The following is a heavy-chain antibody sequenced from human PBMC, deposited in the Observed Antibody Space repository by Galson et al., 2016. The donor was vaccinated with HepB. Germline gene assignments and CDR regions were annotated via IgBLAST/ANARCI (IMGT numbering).Heavy chain of an antibody. CDR3: AKERGWYGGPNFGS. Sequence: SLRLPCASSGFTFRYYAMTWVRRAPGKGLEWVSDISGAGGTTHYADSVKGRFTISRDNSRDTLYLQMDRLRAADTAVYYCAKERGWYGGPNFGSWGQGTLVTVSS. V-gene: IGHV3-23*01. CDR2: ISGAGGTT. CDR1: GFTFRYYA. D-gene: IGHD2-15*01. J-gene: IGHJ4*02.